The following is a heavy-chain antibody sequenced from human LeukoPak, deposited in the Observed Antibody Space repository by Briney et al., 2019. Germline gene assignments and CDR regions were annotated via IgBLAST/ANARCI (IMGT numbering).Heavy chain of an antibody. J-gene: IGHJ4*02. Sequence: SETLSLTCAVYGGSFSGYYWSWIRQPPGKGLEWIGEINHSGSTNYNPSLKSRVTISVDTSKNQFSLKLSSVTAADTAVNYCARGGGSSWPFDYWGQGTLVTVSS. CDR2: INHSGST. V-gene: IGHV4-34*01. D-gene: IGHD6-13*01. CDR1: GGSFSGYY. CDR3: ARGGGSSWPFDY.